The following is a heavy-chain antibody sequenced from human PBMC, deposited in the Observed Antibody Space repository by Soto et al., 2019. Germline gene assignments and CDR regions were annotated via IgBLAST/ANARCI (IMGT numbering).Heavy chain of an antibody. J-gene: IGHJ2*01. Sequence: GGSLRLSCAPSGFTFGSYWMSWVRQAPGKGLEWVANIKQDGTEKYYVDSVKGRFTISGDNAKNSLYLQMHSLRAEDTAVYYCARFATSPFDYWYFDLWGRGALVTVSS. CDR2: IKQDGTEK. V-gene: IGHV3-7*03. CDR3: ARFATSPFDYWYFDL. CDR1: GFTFGSYW. D-gene: IGHD2-2*01.